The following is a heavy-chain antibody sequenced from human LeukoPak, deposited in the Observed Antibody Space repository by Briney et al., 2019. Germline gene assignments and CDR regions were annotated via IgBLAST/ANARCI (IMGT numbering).Heavy chain of an antibody. CDR1: GFTFSNYW. Sequence: PGGSLRLSCAASGFTFSNYWMNWVRQAPGKGLEWVANIKQDRSEKYYVDSVKGRFTISRDNGKNSLYLQMNSLRAEDTAVYYCARDSYDFWSGYYGYWGQGTLVTVSS. D-gene: IGHD3-3*01. J-gene: IGHJ4*02. CDR2: IKQDRSEK. CDR3: ARDSYDFWSGYYGY. V-gene: IGHV3-7*01.